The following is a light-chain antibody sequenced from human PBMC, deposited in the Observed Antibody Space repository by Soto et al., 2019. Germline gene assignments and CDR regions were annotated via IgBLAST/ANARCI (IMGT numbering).Light chain of an antibody. CDR3: QHYGSLPYS. J-gene: IGKJ2*01. V-gene: IGKV3-20*01. Sequence: IGLTQSPGTLSLSPGERATLPCRPSQSVGSYLAWSQQRPGQAPRLLISGASTRATGIPDGFSGSGSGTDITITISTLEPDDFAVYDCQHYGSLPYSFGQGTILEIK. CDR2: GAS. CDR1: QSVGSY.